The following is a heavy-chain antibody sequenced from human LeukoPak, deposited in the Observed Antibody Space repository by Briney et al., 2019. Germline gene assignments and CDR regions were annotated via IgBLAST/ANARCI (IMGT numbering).Heavy chain of an antibody. CDR1: GFTFTKFW. D-gene: IGHD2-2*01. CDR3: ATGPYAAFEM. Sequence: GGSLRLSCAASGFTFTKFWMHWGRQAPGGGLVWVSRVKGDGISTLYADSVKGRFTISRDNAKNTLYLQMNSLRADDTALYYCATGPYAAFEMWGQGTTVTVSS. J-gene: IGHJ3*02. CDR2: VKGDGIST. V-gene: IGHV3-74*01.